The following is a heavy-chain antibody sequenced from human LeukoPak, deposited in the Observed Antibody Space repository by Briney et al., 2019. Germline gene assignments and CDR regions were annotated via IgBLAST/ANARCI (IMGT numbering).Heavy chain of an antibody. Sequence: SCKASGGTFSNYAIHWVRQAPGKGLEYVSVINTDGRITYYADSVKGRFTISRDNSKNTVYLQMDSLRGEDMAVYYCTRDGGSFCDFDYWGQGALVTVSS. CDR2: INTDGRIT. D-gene: IGHD1-26*01. CDR3: TRDGGSFCDFDY. J-gene: IGHJ4*02. CDR1: GGTFSNYA. V-gene: IGHV3-64*02.